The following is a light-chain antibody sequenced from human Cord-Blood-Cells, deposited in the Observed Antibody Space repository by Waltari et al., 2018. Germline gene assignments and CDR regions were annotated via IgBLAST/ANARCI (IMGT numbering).Light chain of an antibody. CDR2: GNS. V-gene: IGLV1-40*01. J-gene: IGLJ3*02. CDR1: RSHHGPAYD. CDR3: QSYDSSLSGWV. Sequence: HSVLTQPPSVSWAPGPRVTIPCTGSRSHHGPAYDVHWYQQLPGTAPKLLIDGNSNRPSGVPDRFSGSKSGTSASLAITGLQAEDEADYYCQSYDSSLSGWVFGGGTKLTVL.